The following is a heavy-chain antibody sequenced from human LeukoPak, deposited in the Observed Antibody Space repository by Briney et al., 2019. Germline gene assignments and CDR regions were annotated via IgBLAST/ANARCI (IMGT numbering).Heavy chain of an antibody. V-gene: IGHV3-30*04. CDR3: ARDGVQQWLSYYFEY. CDR2: ISFDGGNK. CDR1: GFTFSSYA. J-gene: IGHJ4*02. Sequence: PGGSLRLSCAASGFTFSSYAMHWVRQAPGKGLEWVAVISFDGGNKYCADSVKGRFTSSRDNSKNTLYLQMNSLRPEDAAVYYCARDGVQQWLSYYFEYWGQGTLVTVSS. D-gene: IGHD5-18*01.